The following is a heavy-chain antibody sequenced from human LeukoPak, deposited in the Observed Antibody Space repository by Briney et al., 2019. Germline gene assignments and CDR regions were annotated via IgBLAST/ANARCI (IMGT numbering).Heavy chain of an antibody. D-gene: IGHD4/OR15-4a*01. CDR1: GFTFSDYA. J-gene: IGHJ4*02. CDR3: ARGRPHGASPIPQIDN. CDR2: IRYDGGST. Sequence: PGGSLRLSCAASGFTFSDYAMHWVRQAPGKGLEWVSFIRYDGGSTYYADSVKGRFTISREDSKNSLHLQMTTLRPEDTAVYYCARGRPHGASPIPQIDNWGQGTLVTVSS. V-gene: IGHV3-30*02.